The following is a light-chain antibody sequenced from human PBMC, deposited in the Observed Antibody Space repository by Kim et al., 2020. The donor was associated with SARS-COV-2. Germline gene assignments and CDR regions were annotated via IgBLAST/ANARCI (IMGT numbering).Light chain of an antibody. V-gene: IGKV1-5*03. CDR1: QNINRW. CDR2: RTS. CDR3: QQYSTYSSIT. J-gene: IGKJ5*01. Sequence: DIQMTQSPSTVSASVGEGVTITCRASQNINRWLAWYQHKPGRAPKLLIYRTSTLGSGVPLRFTGGGSGTEFTLTISSLQPDDFATYYCQQYSTYSSITFGQGTRLEIK.